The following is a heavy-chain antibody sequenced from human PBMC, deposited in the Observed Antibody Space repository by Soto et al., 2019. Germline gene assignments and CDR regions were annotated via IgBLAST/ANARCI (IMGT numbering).Heavy chain of an antibody. CDR3: GRDPVPRRYCSGGSCSLGEFSYYYYYGMDV. V-gene: IGHV3-30-3*01. J-gene: IGHJ6*02. CDR2: ISYDGSNK. D-gene: IGHD2-15*01. CDR1: GFTFSSYA. Sequence: GGSLRLSCAASGFTFSSYAMHWVRQAPGKGLEWVAVISYDGSNKYYADSVKGRFTISRDNSKNTLYLQMNSLRAEDTAVYYCGRDPVPRRYCSGGSCSLGEFSYYYYYGMDVWGQGTTVTVSS.